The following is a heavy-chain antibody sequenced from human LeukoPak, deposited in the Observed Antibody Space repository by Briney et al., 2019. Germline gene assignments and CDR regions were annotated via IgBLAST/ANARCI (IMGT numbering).Heavy chain of an antibody. J-gene: IGHJ6*04. CDR3: AELGITMIGGV. Sequence: PGGSLRLSCVASGFTFNNNWMHWVRQAPGKGLVWVSRINNDGSTTSYADSVKGRFTISRDNAKNSLYLQMNSLRAEDTAVYYCAELGITMIGGVWGKGTTVTISS. CDR2: INNDGSTT. D-gene: IGHD3-10*02. V-gene: IGHV3-74*01. CDR1: GFTFNNNW.